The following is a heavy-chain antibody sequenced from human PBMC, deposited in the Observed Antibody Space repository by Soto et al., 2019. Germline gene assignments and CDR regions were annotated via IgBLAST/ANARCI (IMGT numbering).Heavy chain of an antibody. CDR1: GFTFSSYS. Sequence: EVQLVESGGGLVQPGGSLRLSCAASGFTFSSYSMSWVRQAPGTGLEWVANINKNGGEKYYVDSVKGRFTISRDNAKNSRYLQMNSLRAEDTAVYYCASPWDTAMVSTWNYWGQGTLVTVSS. CDR3: ASPWDTAMVSTWNY. J-gene: IGHJ4*02. D-gene: IGHD5-18*01. CDR2: INKNGGEK. V-gene: IGHV3-7*03.